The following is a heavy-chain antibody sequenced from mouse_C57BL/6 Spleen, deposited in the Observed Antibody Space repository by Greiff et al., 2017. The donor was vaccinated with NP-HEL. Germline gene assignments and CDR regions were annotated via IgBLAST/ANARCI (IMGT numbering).Heavy chain of an antibody. CDR1: GFTFSDYG. CDR3: ARNYYGSSSYYFDY. D-gene: IGHD1-1*01. J-gene: IGHJ2*01. V-gene: IGHV5-17*01. CDR2: ISSGSSTI. Sequence: EAKVVESGGGLVKPGGSLKLSCAASGFTFSDYGMHWVRQAPEKGLEWVAYISSGSSTIYYADTVKGRFTISRDNAKNTLFLQMTSLRSEDTAMYYCARNYYGSSSYYFDYWGQGTTLTVSS.